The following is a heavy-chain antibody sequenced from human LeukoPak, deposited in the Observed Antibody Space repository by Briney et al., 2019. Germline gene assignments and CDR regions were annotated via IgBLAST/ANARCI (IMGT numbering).Heavy chain of an antibody. CDR3: AKGSRIQLWSGFFDY. CDR1: GFTFSSYS. D-gene: IGHD5-18*01. Sequence: GGSLRLSCAASGFTFSSYSMNWVRQAPGKGLEWVSSISSSSSYIYYADSVKGRFTISRDNAKNSLYLQMNSLRAEDMALYYCAKGSRIQLWSGFFDYWGQGTLVTVSS. V-gene: IGHV3-21*04. J-gene: IGHJ4*02. CDR2: ISSSSSYI.